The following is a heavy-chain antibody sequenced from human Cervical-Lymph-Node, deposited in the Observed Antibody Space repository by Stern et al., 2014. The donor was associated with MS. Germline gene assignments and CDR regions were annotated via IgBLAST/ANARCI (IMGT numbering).Heavy chain of an antibody. D-gene: IGHD6-13*01. CDR1: GYTFTVYY. Sequence: VQLEESGAEVKKPGASVKVSCKTSGYTFTVYYMHWVRQAPGQGLEWMGRINPNSGGTNYAQKFQGRVTMTKDTSISTAYMELSSLRSDDTALYYCARDREGSSDYWGQGTLVTVSS. V-gene: IGHV1-2*06. J-gene: IGHJ4*02. CDR3: ARDREGSSDY. CDR2: INPNSGGT.